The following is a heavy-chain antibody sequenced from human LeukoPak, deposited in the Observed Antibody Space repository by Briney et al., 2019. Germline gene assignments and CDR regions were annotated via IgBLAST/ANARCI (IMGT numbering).Heavy chain of an antibody. V-gene: IGHV3-9*01. J-gene: IGHJ4*02. D-gene: IGHD3-22*01. Sequence: GGSLRLSCAASGFTFDDYAMHWVRQAPGKGLEWVSGISWNSGSIGYADSVKGRFTISRDNAKNSLYLQMNSLRAEDTAVYYCAKGAGLASSGYYYDYWGQGTLVTVSS. CDR2: ISWNSGSI. CDR1: GFTFDDYA. CDR3: AKGAGLASSGYYYDY.